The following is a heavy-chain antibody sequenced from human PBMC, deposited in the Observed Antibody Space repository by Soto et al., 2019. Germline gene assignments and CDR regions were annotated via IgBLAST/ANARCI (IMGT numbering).Heavy chain of an antibody. V-gene: IGHV3-23*01. CDR1: GFTFSSYA. D-gene: IGHD3-22*01. CDR2: ISGSGGST. J-gene: IGHJ6*02. Sequence: GGSLRLSCAASGFTFSSYAMSWVRQAPGKGLEWVSAISGSGGSTYYADSVKGRFTISRDNSKNTLYLQMNSLRAEDTAVYYCAKSCDSSGYDSRYYYYGMDVWGQGTTVTVSS. CDR3: AKSCDSSGYDSRYYYYGMDV.